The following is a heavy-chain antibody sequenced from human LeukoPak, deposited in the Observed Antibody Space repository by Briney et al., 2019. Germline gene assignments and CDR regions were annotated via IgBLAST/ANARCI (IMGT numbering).Heavy chain of an antibody. Sequence: PGGSLRLSCAASGLTFSSYAMSWVRQAPGKGLEWVSVIGVSGGGTFYADSVKGRFTISRDDSKNTLSLQMNSLRAEDTALYYCARPYNSGWYGDLDYWGQGTLVTVSS. CDR3: ARPYNSGWYGDLDY. CDR1: GLTFSSYA. V-gene: IGHV3-23*01. CDR2: IGVSGGGT. J-gene: IGHJ4*02. D-gene: IGHD6-19*01.